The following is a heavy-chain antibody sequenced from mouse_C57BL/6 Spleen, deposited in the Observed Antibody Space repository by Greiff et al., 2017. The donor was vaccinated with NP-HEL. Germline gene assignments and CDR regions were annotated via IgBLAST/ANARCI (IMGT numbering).Heavy chain of an antibody. CDR2: ISSGSSTI. CDR1: GFTFSDYG. Sequence: DVKLVESGGGLVKPGGSLKLSCAASGFTFSDYGTHWVRQAPEKGLEWVAYISSGSSTIYYADTVKGRFTISRDNAKNTLFLQMTSLRSEDTAMYYCARKTGYYAMDYWGQGTSVTVSS. J-gene: IGHJ4*01. CDR3: ARKTGYYAMDY. V-gene: IGHV5-17*01.